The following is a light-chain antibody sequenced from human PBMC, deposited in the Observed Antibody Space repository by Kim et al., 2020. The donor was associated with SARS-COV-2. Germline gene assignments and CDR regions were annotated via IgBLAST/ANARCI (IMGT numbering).Light chain of an antibody. Sequence: GQMVNIYCSGNSAKIGSNYVVWYQKLPGTAPKLRIYRNKQRPSGVPDRFSGAKSGTSDPLAISGVRSEEEADYYCAAWDDSLSGWVSGGGTQLTVL. CDR2: RNK. J-gene: IGLJ3*02. V-gene: IGLV1-47*01. CDR1: SAKIGSNY. CDR3: AAWDDSLSGWV.